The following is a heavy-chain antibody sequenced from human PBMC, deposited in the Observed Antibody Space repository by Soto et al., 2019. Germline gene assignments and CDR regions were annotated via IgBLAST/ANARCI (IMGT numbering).Heavy chain of an antibody. CDR1: GFTFSSYK. J-gene: IGHJ6*02. CDR2: IGSSDIYT. Sequence: EVQLVESGGGLVKPGGSLRLSCAGSGFTFSSYKINWVRQAPGKGLEWVSSIGSSDIYTYYADSLKGRVIISRDNANNLVYLQVNSLRAEATAVYYCARDQVGMDVWGQGTPVTVSS. CDR3: ARDQVGMDV. V-gene: IGHV3-21*02.